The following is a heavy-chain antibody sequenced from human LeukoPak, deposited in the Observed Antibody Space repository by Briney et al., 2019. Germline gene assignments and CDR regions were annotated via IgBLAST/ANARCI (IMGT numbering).Heavy chain of an antibody. CDR2: IYHSRST. Sequence: SETLSLTCTVSGASISSYYWNWIRQPPGKELEWIGYIYHSRSTYYNPSLKSRVTISVDTSKNQFSLKLSSVTAADTAVYYCATFYDILTGPVYWGQGTLVTVSS. D-gene: IGHD3-9*01. CDR1: GASISSYY. J-gene: IGHJ4*02. V-gene: IGHV4-59*12. CDR3: ATFYDILTGPVY.